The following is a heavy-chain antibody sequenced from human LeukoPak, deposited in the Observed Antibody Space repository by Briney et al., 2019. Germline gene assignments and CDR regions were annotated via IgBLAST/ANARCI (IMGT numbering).Heavy chain of an antibody. V-gene: IGHV4-59*08. Sequence: PSETLSLTCTVSGGSISSYYWSWIRQPPGKGLEWIGYIYYSGSTNYNPSLKSRVTISVDTSKNQFSLKLSSVTAADTAVYYCVRNADGAYCGGDCYGVEMDVWGQGITVTVSS. CDR3: VRNADGAYCGGDCYGVEMDV. J-gene: IGHJ6*02. D-gene: IGHD2-21*02. CDR1: GGSISSYY. CDR2: IYYSGST.